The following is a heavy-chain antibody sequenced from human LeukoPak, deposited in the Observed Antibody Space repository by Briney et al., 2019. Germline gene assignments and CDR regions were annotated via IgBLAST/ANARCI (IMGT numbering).Heavy chain of an antibody. J-gene: IGHJ2*01. V-gene: IGHV1-2*02. D-gene: IGHD6-13*01. CDR2: INPNSGGT. CDR1: GYTFTGYY. Sequence: GASVKVSCKASGYTFTGYYMHWVRQAPGQGLEWMGWINPNSGGTNYAQKFQGRVTMTRDTSISTAYMELSRLRSDDTAVYYCARVPSFNGDSWSDYWYFDLWGRGTLVTVSS. CDR3: ARVPSFNGDSWSDYWYFDL.